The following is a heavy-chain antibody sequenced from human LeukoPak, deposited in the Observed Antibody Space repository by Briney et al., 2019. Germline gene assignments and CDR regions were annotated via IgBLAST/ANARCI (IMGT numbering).Heavy chain of an antibody. CDR3: ARERGYCSGGSCRAFDY. J-gene: IGHJ4*02. D-gene: IGHD2-15*01. V-gene: IGHV4-59*01. CDR1: GGSISSYY. CDR2: IYYSGST. Sequence: SETLSLTCTVSGGSISSYYWSWIRQPPGKGLEWIGYIYYSGSTNYNPSLKSRVTISVDTSKNQLSLKLSSVTAADTAVYYCARERGYCSGGSCRAFDYWGQGTLVTVSS.